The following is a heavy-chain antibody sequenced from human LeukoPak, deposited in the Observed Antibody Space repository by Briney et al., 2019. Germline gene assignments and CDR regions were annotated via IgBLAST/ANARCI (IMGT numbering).Heavy chain of an antibody. J-gene: IGHJ4*02. Sequence: SETLSLTCTVSGGSISSGGYYWSWIRQHPGKGLEWIGYIYYSGSTYYNPSLKSRVTISVDTSKNQFSLKLSSVTAADTAVYFCARSAYGPETVDYWGQGTLVTVSS. D-gene: IGHD3-10*01. CDR2: IYYSGST. V-gene: IGHV4-31*03. CDR3: ARSAYGPETVDY. CDR1: GGSISSGGYY.